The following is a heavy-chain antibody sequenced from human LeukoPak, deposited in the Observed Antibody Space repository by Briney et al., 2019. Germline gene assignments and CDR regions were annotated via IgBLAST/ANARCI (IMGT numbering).Heavy chain of an antibody. D-gene: IGHD3-10*01. J-gene: IGHJ4*02. CDR1: GYTFTSYG. Sequence: ASVKDSCKASGYTFTSYGISWVRQAPGQGLEWMGWISAYNGNTNYAQKLQGRVTMTTDTSTSTAYMELRSLRSDDTAVYYCARQGGSFTMVRGVHDYWGQGTLVTVSS. CDR3: ARQGGSFTMVRGVHDY. CDR2: ISAYNGNT. V-gene: IGHV1-18*01.